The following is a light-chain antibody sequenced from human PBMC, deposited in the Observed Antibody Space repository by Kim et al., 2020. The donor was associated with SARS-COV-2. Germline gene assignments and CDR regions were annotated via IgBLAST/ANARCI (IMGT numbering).Light chain of an antibody. Sequence: QSALTQPASVSGSPGQSITISCTGTSSDVGGYNYVSWYQQHPGKAPKLMIYDVSNRPSGVSNRFSGSKSGNTASLTISGLQAEDEADYYCQSYDSSLSGSAVFGGGTQLTVL. CDR1: SSDVGGYNY. CDR3: QSYDSSLSGSAV. J-gene: IGLJ2*01. V-gene: IGLV2-14*03. CDR2: DVS.